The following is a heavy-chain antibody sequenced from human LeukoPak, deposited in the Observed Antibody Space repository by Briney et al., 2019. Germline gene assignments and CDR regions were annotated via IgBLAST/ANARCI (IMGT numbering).Heavy chain of an antibody. CDR3: ARGANSITIFGVVTSQYYMDV. J-gene: IGHJ6*03. V-gene: IGHV5-51*01. CDR2: IYPGDSDT. CDR1: GYSFTSYW. Sequence: GESLKISCKGSGYSFTSYWIGWVRQMPGKGLEWMGIIYPGDSDTRYSPSFQGQVTISADKSISTAYLQWSSLKASDTAMYYCARGANSITIFGVVTSQYYMDVWGKGTTVTVSS. D-gene: IGHD3-3*01.